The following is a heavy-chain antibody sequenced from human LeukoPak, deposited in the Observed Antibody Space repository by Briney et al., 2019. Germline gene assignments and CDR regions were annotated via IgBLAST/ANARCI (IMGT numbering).Heavy chain of an antibody. J-gene: IGHJ3*02. CDR2: ISAYNGNT. CDR3: ARDRPVLRFLEWLLNDAFDI. D-gene: IGHD3-3*01. Sequence: ASVKVSCKASGYTFTSYGISWVRQAPGQGLEWMGWISAYNGNTNYAQKLQGRVTMTTDTSTSTAYMELRSLRSDDTAVYYCARDRPVLRFLEWLLNDAFDIWGQGTMVTVPS. CDR1: GYTFTSYG. V-gene: IGHV1-18*01.